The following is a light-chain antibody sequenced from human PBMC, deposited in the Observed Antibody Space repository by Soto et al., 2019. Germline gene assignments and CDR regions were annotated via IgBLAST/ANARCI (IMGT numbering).Light chain of an antibody. V-gene: IGLV2-14*01. J-gene: IGLJ2*01. CDR1: SSDVGGYNY. CDR2: DVS. CDR3: SSYTGSNTPVV. Sequence: QSALTQPASVSGSPGQSITISCTGTSSDVGGYNYVSWYQQHPGKAPNLIIFDVSNRPSGVSTRFSGSKSGNSASLPISGLQAEDEADYYCSSYTGSNTPVVFGGGTKLTVL.